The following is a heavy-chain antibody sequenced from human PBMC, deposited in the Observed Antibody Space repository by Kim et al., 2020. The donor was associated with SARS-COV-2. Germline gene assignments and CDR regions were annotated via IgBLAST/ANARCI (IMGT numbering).Heavy chain of an antibody. CDR3: AASYSGSSVGMDV. J-gene: IGHJ6*02. Sequence: SVKVSCKASGFTFTSSAVQWVRQARGQRLEWIGWIVVGSGNTNYAQKFQERVTITRDMSTSTAYMELSSLRSEDTAVYYCAASYSGSSVGMDVWGQGTTVTVSS. CDR1: GFTFTSSA. V-gene: IGHV1-58*01. CDR2: IVVGSGNT. D-gene: IGHD1-26*01.